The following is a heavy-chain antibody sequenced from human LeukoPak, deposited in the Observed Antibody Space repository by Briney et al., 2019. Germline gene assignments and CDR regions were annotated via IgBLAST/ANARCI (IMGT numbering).Heavy chain of an antibody. D-gene: IGHD3-9*01. CDR2: ISAYNGNT. V-gene: IGHV1-18*01. CDR1: GYTFTSYG. J-gene: IGHJ4*02. CDR3: ARDHEYYDILTGYYISDYFDY. Sequence: ASVKVSCKASGYTFTSYGISWVRQAPGQGLEWMGWISAYNGNTNYAQKLQGRVTMTTDTSTSTAYMELRSLRSDDTAVYYCARDHEYYDILTGYYISDYFDYWGQGTLVTVSS.